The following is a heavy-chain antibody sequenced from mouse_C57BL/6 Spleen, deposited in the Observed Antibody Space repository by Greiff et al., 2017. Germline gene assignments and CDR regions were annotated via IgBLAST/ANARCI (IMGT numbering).Heavy chain of an antibody. D-gene: IGHD1-1*01. CDR2: IYPGDGDT. Sequence: QVQLKESGPELVKPGASVKISCKASGYAFSSSWMHWVKQRPGKGLEWIGRIYPGDGDTNYNGKFKGKATLTADKSSSTAYMQRSSLTSEDSAVYFCARSDYGSSHYCAMDDWGQGTSVTVSS. V-gene: IGHV1-82*01. CDR3: ARSDYGSSHYCAMDD. CDR1: GYAFSSSW. J-gene: IGHJ4*01.